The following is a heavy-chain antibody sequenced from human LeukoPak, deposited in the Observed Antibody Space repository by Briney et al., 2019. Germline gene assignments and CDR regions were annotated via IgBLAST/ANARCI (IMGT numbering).Heavy chain of an antibody. Sequence: SETLSLTCTVSGGSISSGGYYWSWIRQHPGKDLEWIGYIYYSGSTYYNPSLKSRVTISVDTSKNQFSLKLSSVTAADTAVYYCARTKYYDFWSGYYTGSDYYGMDVWGRGTTVTVSS. CDR3: ARTKYYDFWSGYYTGSDYYGMDV. CDR1: GGSISSGGYY. V-gene: IGHV4-31*03. J-gene: IGHJ6*02. CDR2: IYYSGST. D-gene: IGHD3-3*01.